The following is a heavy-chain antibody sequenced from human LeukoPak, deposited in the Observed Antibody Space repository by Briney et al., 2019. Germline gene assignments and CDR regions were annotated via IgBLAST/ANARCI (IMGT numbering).Heavy chain of an antibody. CDR2: IYYSGST. CDR1: GGSISSSSYY. CDR3: ARLRQDPITMVRGVQLNDAFDI. Sequence: SETLSLTCTVSGGSISSSSYYWGWIRQPPGKGLEWIGSIYYSGSTYYNPSLKSRVTISVDTSKNQFSLKLSSVTAADTAVYYCARLRQDPITMVRGVQLNDAFDIWGQGTMVTVSS. D-gene: IGHD3-10*01. V-gene: IGHV4-39*07. J-gene: IGHJ3*02.